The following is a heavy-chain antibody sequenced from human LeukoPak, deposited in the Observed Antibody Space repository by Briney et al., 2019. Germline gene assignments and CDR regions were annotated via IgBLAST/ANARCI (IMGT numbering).Heavy chain of an antibody. CDR2: ISPNSGGT. CDR3: ARDHRIVGATTPDY. J-gene: IGHJ4*02. D-gene: IGHD1-26*01. CDR1: GYTFTGYY. V-gene: IGHV1-2*02. Sequence: ASVKVSCKASGYTFTGYYMHWVRQTPGQGLEWMGWISPNSGGTNYAQKFQGRVTMTRDTSISTAYMELSRLRSDDTAVYYCARDHRIVGATTPDYWGQGTLVTVSS.